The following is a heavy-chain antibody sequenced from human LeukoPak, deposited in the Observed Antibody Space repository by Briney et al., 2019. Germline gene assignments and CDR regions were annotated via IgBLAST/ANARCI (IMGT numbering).Heavy chain of an antibody. D-gene: IGHD6-6*01. J-gene: IGHJ4*02. V-gene: IGHV1-69*13. CDR2: IIPIFGTA. CDR3: AREAPPRSSSGFYFDY. Sequence: ASVKVSCKASGGTFSSYAISWVRQAPGQGLEWMGGIIPIFGTANYAQKFQGGVTITADESTSTAYMELSSLRSEDTAVYYCAREAPPRSSSGFYFDYWGQGTLVTVSS. CDR1: GGTFSSYA.